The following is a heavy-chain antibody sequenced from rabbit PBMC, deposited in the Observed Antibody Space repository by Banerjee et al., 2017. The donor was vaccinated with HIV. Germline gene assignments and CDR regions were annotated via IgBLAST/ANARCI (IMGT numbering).Heavy chain of an antibody. D-gene: IGHD6-1*01. J-gene: IGHJ4*01. CDR2: IGVGSGNT. CDR1: GFSFSSSSY. Sequence: QEQLVESGGDLVKPGASLTLTCTASGFSFSSSSYIYWVRQAPGKGLEWIGCIGVGSGNTYYASWAKGRFTISKTSSTTVTLQMTSLTAADTATYFCASSGVAGYDYTTTGYFKLWGPGTLVTVS. CDR3: ASSGVAGYDYTTTGYFKL. V-gene: IGHV1S45*01.